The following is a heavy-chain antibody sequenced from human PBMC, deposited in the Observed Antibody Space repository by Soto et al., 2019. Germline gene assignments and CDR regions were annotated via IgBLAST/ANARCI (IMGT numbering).Heavy chain of an antibody. D-gene: IGHD2-21*02. CDR3: VRRVVTTLDDAFDI. CDR2: ISGNNGNT. Sequence: QVQLVQSGPEVKKLGASVTLSCKASGYNFNNYGISWVRQAPGQGLEWVGWISGNNGNTKYGQKCQGRVSLTTDSSTSTAYMEMRSLRSDDTADYYCVRRVVTTLDDAFDIWGPGTRVTVSS. CDR1: GYNFNNYG. J-gene: IGHJ3*02. V-gene: IGHV1-18*01.